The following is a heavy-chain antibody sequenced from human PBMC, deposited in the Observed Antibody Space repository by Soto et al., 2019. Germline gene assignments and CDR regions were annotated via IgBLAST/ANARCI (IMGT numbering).Heavy chain of an antibody. CDR2: ISSTTNYI. J-gene: IGHJ4*02. CDR1: GFTFTRYS. CDR3: ARESEDLTSNFDY. Sequence: LRLSCAASGFTFTRYSMTWVRQAPGKGLEWVSSISSTTNYIYYGDSMKGRFTISRDNAKNSLYLEMNSLRAEDTAVYYCARESEDLTSNFDYWGQGTLVTVSS. V-gene: IGHV3-21*06.